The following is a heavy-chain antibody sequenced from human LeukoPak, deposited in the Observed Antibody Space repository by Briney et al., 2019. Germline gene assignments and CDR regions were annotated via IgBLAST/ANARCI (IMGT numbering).Heavy chain of an antibody. J-gene: IGHJ4*02. CDR3: ATDLTCSSTSCYVDY. V-gene: IGHV1-24*01. D-gene: IGHD2-2*01. CDR1: GYTLTELS. Sequence: ASVKVSCKVSGYTLTELSMHWVRQAPGKGLEWMGSFDPEDGETIYAQKFQGRVTMTEDTSTDTAYMELSSLRSEDTAIYYCATDLTCSSTSCYVDYWGQGTLVAVSS. CDR2: FDPEDGET.